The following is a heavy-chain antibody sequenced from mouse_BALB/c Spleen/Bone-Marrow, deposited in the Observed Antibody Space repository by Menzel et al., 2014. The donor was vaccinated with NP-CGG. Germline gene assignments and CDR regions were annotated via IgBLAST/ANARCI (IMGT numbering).Heavy chain of an antibody. CDR2: ISDGGSYT. D-gene: IGHD4-1*01. CDR3: ANWAY. V-gene: IGHV5-4*02. Sequence: VQLQQSGGGLVKPGGSLKLSCAASGFTFSDYYMYWVRQTPEKRLEWVATISDGGSYTYYPDSVKGRFTISRDNAKNNLYLQMSSLKSEDTAMYYCANWAYWGQGTLVTVSA. CDR1: GFTFSDYY. J-gene: IGHJ3*01.